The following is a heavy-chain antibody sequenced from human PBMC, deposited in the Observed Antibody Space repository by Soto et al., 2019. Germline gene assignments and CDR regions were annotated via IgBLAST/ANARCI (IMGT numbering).Heavy chain of an antibody. J-gene: IGHJ4*02. V-gene: IGHV3-23*01. Sequence: EVQLLESGGGLVQPGGSLSLSCAASGFTFSEYGMAWVRQAPGKGLAWISGISGSGGATCYADSVQGRFTISNDLSKNTLYLQMSGLRAEDTAVYYWGELRTGYALYYFDFWGQGAVVTVSS. CDR2: ISGSGGAT. CDR1: GFTFSEYG. CDR3: GELRTGYALYYFDF. D-gene: IGHD3-9*01.